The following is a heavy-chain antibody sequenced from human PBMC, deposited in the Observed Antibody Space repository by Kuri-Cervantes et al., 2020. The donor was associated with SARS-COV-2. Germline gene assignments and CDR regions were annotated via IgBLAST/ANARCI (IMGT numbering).Heavy chain of an antibody. D-gene: IGHD3-3*01. CDR3: ARVKTIFGVAPFDY. CDR1: GGSISSYY. Sequence: ETLSLTCTVSGGSISSYYWSWIRQPPGKGLEWIGYIYYSGSTNYNPSLKSRVTISVDTSKNQFSLKLSSVTAADTAVYYCARVKTIFGVAPFDYWGQGTLVTVSS. J-gene: IGHJ4*02. V-gene: IGHV4-59*12. CDR2: IYYSGST.